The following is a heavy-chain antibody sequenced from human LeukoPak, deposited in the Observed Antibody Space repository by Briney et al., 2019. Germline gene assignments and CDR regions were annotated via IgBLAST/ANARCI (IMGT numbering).Heavy chain of an antibody. CDR2: IHTDGST. D-gene: IGHD4-23*01. Sequence: GGSLRLSCAASGFSVSDHYMNWVRQAPGKGLEWVSAIHTDGSTYASDSVKGRFTISRDNSRNTLFLQMNSLSAEDTAVYYCARDRPYGGKGDFDYWGQGTLVTVSS. J-gene: IGHJ4*02. CDR3: ARDRPYGGKGDFDY. V-gene: IGHV3-66*01. CDR1: GFSVSDHY.